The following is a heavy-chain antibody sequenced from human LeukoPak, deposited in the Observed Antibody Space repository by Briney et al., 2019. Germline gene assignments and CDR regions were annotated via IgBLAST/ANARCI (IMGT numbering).Heavy chain of an antibody. D-gene: IGHD6-6*01. J-gene: IGHJ5*02. V-gene: IGHV3-74*01. CDR3: AREDRIPARNYNWFDP. CDR1: GVTFSTYW. CDR2: INSDGRST. Sequence: GSLRLSCAASGVTFSTYWMHWVRQAPGKGLVWVSRINSDGRSTSYADSVKGRFTISRDNAKNTLYLQMNSLRAEDTAVYYCAREDRIPARNYNWFDPWGQGTLVTVFS.